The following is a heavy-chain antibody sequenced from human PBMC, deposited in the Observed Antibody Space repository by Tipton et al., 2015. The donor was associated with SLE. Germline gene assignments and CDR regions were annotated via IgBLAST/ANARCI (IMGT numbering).Heavy chain of an antibody. CDR1: GFTVSSNY. D-gene: IGHD1-26*01. Sequence: QLVQSGGGLVQPGGSLRLSCAASGFTVSSNYMSWVHQAPGKGLEWVSVIYSGGSTYYADSVKGRFTISRDNAKNSLYLQMNSLRAEDTALYYCAKGSVGARFDYWGQGTLVTVSS. V-gene: IGHV3-53*04. CDR3: AKGSVGARFDY. J-gene: IGHJ4*02. CDR2: IYSGGST.